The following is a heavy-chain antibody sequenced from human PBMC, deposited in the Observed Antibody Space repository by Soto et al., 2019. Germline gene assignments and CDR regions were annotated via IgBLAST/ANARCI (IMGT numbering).Heavy chain of an antibody. D-gene: IGHD3-10*01. Sequence: GGSLRLSCAASGFYFSTYAMHWVRQAPWKGLEYVASISTNGGATYYAKSVQGRFTISRDNSKNTLYLQMGSLRAEDMAVYYCARTYYYGSGSGTNFDYWGQGSLVTVSS. V-gene: IGHV3-64*01. CDR1: GFYFSTYA. CDR2: ISTNGGAT. CDR3: ARTYYYGSGSGTNFDY. J-gene: IGHJ4*02.